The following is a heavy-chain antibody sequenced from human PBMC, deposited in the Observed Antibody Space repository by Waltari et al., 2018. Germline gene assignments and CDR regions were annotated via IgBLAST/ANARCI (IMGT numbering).Heavy chain of an antibody. CDR3: ARDCYSTSCFSSHYYGMDV. CDR1: EFTLDAYE. CDR2: ISGICHTI. Sequence: EVQLVQSGGGLVQPGGSLRISCSASEFTLDAYEMNWVRQAQGKGLELVSYISGICHTINYKDSVRGRFTISRDNAKNSLYLQMNSLRAEDTGIYYCARDCYSTSCFSSHYYGMDVWGQGTTVTVSS. D-gene: IGHD2-2*01. J-gene: IGHJ6*02. V-gene: IGHV3-48*03.